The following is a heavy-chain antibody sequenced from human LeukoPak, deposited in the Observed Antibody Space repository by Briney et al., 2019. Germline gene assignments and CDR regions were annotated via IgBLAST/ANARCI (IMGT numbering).Heavy chain of an antibody. J-gene: IGHJ4*02. CDR2: IYYSGST. V-gene: IGHV4-31*03. CDR1: GGSISSGGYY. CDR3: ARVGADCSSTSRFPSFDY. Sequence: SQTLSLTCTVSGGSISSGGYYWSWIRQHPGKGLEWIGYIYYSGSTYYNPSLKSRVTISVDTSKNQFSLKLSSVTAADTAVYYCARVGADCSSTSRFPSFDYWGQGTLVTVSS. D-gene: IGHD2-2*01.